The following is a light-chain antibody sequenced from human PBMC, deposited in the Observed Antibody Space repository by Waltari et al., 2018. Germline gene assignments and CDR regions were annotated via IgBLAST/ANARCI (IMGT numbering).Light chain of an antibody. CDR3: QQYNLSPIT. V-gene: IGKV3-20*01. Sequence: EVVLTQNPGSLTLSPGDTATLSCEASQTLSHTYSAWYQQKPGQPPRLLIFGASRRATGVPERFSGTGSGTDYTLTISRLEPEDSAVYYCQQYNLSPITFGQGTRLEIK. CDR1: QTLSHTY. CDR2: GAS. J-gene: IGKJ5*01.